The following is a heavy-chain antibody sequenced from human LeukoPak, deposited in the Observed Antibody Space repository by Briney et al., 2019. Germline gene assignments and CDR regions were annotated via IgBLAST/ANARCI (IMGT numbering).Heavy chain of an antibody. CDR3: VRSGGY. CDR2: IKEDGSEK. CDR1: GFTFRSYW. Sequence: GGSLRLSCAASGFTFRSYWISWVRQAPGKGLEWVANIKEDGSEKYYVDSVKGRFTISRDNAKNSLCLQMNSLRAEDTAIYYCVRSGGYWGQGTLVTVSS. J-gene: IGHJ4*02. V-gene: IGHV3-7*05. D-gene: IGHD1-26*01.